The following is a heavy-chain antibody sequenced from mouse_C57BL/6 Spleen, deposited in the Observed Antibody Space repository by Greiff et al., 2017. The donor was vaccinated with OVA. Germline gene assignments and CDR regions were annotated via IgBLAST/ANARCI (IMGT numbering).Heavy chain of an antibody. CDR2: IDPEDGET. V-gene: IGHV14-2*01. J-gene: IGHJ1*03. CDR1: GFNIKDYY. CDR3: ASHYYSSSYWYFDV. D-gene: IGHD1-1*01. Sequence: EVQLQQSGAELVKPGASVKLSCTASGFNIKDYYMHWVKQRTEQGLEWIGRIDPEDGETKYAKKFQGKATITANSSTNTAYLQLSSLTSEDTAVYYCASHYYSSSYWYFDVWGTGTTVTVSS.